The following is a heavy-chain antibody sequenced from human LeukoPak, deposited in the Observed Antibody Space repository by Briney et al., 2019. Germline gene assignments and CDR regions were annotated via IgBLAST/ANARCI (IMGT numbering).Heavy chain of an antibody. CDR1: GGSISSNY. CDR3: ARGFDAHNAFDI. CDR2: IYYSGST. D-gene: IGHD3-9*01. J-gene: IGHJ3*02. V-gene: IGHV4-59*08. Sequence: SETLSLTCTVSGGSISSNYWSWIRQPPGKGLEWIGYIYYSGSTNYNPSLKSRVTISVDTSKNQFSLKLTSVTAADTAVYYCARGFDAHNAFDIWGQGTMVTVS.